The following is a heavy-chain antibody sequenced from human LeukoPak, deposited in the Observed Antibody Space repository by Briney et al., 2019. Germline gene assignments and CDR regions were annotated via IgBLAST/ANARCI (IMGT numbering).Heavy chain of an antibody. J-gene: IGHJ6*03. CDR3: ARDRDYGLYAMDV. D-gene: IGHD4/OR15-4a*01. CDR1: GYTFTSYG. Sequence: ASVKVSCKASGYTFTSYGISWVRQAPGQGLEWMGWISAYNGNTNYAQKLQGRVTMTTDTSTSTAYMELRSLRSYDTAVCYYARDRDYGLYAMDVWGKGTTVTVSS. V-gene: IGHV1-18*01. CDR2: ISAYNGNT.